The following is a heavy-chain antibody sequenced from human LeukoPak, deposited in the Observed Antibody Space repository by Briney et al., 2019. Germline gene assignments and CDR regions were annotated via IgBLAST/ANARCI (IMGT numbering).Heavy chain of an antibody. D-gene: IGHD3-22*01. J-gene: IGHJ4*02. V-gene: IGHV4-30-4*01. CDR2: IYYSGST. CDR1: GGSISSGDYY. Sequence: SQTLSLTCTVSGGSISSGDYYWSWIRKPPGKGLEWIGYIYYSGSTYYNPSLKSRVTISVDTSKNQFSLKLSSVTAADTAVYYCARGSDYDSSGYYYCDYWGQGTLVTVSS. CDR3: ARGSDYDSSGYYYCDY.